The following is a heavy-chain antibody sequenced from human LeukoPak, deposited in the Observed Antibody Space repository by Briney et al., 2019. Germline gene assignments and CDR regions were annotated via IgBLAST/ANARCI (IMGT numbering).Heavy chain of an antibody. CDR1: GYPFTSYG. Sequence: ASVKVSCKASGYPFTSYGITWVRQAPGQGLEWMGWINPNSGGTNYAQKFQGWVTMTRDTSISTAYMELSRLRSDDTAVYYCARDRMTTPFYYYYYGMDVWGQGTTVTVSS. J-gene: IGHJ6*02. CDR3: ARDRMTTPFYYYYYGMDV. D-gene: IGHD1-14*01. CDR2: INPNSGGT. V-gene: IGHV1-2*04.